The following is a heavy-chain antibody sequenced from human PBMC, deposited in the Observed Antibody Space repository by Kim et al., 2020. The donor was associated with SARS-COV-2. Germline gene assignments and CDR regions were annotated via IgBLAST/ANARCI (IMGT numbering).Heavy chain of an antibody. D-gene: IGHD6-13*01. CDR3: ARCGYPNYFDY. CDR2: IYSSGSA. Sequence: SESLSLTCTFSGGFLTSGGYYWSWIRQHPGKGLEWIGYIYSSGSAYYNPSLKSRVTVSIDTSKNQFSLRLSSVTAADTAVYYCARCGYPNYFDYWGQGTL. V-gene: IGHV4-31*03. CDR1: GGFLTSGGYY. J-gene: IGHJ4*02.